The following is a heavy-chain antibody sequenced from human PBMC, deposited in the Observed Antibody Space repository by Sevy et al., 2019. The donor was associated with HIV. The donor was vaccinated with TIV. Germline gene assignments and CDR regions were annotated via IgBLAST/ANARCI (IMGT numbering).Heavy chain of an antibody. V-gene: IGHV3-23*01. Sequence: GGSLRLSCAASGFILTNYAMNWVRQAPGKGLEWVSAISGSGGTTYYADSVQGRFTISRDKSKNTLYLQMNSLRAEDTAVYYCAKVLARGVAVAGTAWGMDVWGQGTTVTVSS. D-gene: IGHD6-19*01. J-gene: IGHJ6*02. CDR3: AKVLARGVAVAGTAWGMDV. CDR2: ISGSGGTT. CDR1: GFILTNYA.